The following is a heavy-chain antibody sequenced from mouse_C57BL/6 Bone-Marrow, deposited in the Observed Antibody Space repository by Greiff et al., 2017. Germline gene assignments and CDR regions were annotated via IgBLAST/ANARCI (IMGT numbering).Heavy chain of an antibody. CDR2: IDPSDSYT. D-gene: IGHD2-3*01. Sequence: VQLQQPGAELVKPGASVKLSCKASGYTFTSYWMQWVKQRPGQGLEWIGAIDPSDSYTNYNQKFKGKATLTVDTSSSTAYMQLSSLTSEDSAVYYCARDWVTNTYFDYWGQGTTLTVSS. CDR1: GYTFTSYW. CDR3: ARDWVTNTYFDY. J-gene: IGHJ2*01. V-gene: IGHV1-50*01.